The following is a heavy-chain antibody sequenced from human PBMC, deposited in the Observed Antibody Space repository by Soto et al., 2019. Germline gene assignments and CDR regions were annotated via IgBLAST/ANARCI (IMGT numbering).Heavy chain of an antibody. D-gene: IGHD6-19*01. CDR2: INPSGGST. Sequence: ASVKVSCKASGYTFSSYYMHWVRQAPGQGLEWMGIINPSGGSTTYAQKFQGRVTMTRDTSTSTVYMELSSLTSEDTAVYYCARASVSGRRFDYWGEGALVTVSS. CDR3: ARASVSGRRFDY. J-gene: IGHJ4*02. CDR1: GYTFSSYY. V-gene: IGHV1-46*03.